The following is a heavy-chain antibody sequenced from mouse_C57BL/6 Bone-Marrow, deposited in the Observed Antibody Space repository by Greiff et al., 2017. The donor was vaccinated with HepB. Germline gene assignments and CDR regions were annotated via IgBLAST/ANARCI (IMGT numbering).Heavy chain of an antibody. CDR2: IYPGDGDT. CDR1: GYAFSSSW. Sequence: QVHVKQSGPELVKPGASVKISCKASGYAFSSSWMNWVKQRPGKGLEWIGRIYPGDGDTNYNGKFKGKATLTADKSSSTAYMQLSSLTSEDSAVYFCARGTLYYDYDGYYFDYWGQGTTLTVSS. CDR3: ARGTLYYDYDGYYFDY. J-gene: IGHJ2*01. D-gene: IGHD2-4*01. V-gene: IGHV1-82*01.